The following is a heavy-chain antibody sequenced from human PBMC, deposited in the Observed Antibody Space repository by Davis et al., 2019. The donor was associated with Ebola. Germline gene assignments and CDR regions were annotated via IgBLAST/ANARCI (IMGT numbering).Heavy chain of an antibody. V-gene: IGHV3-53*01. CDR2: IRSDREGGGT. CDR1: GIAANFDF. CDR3: GRHDWFDP. J-gene: IGHJ5*02. Sequence: PGGSLRLSCEVSGIAANFDFINWVRQPPGKGLEWVSLIRSDREGGGTPYRDSVKVRFVVSRDNSKNTVYLQMNGLTVDDTAIYYCGRHDWFDPWGPGTLVTVSS.